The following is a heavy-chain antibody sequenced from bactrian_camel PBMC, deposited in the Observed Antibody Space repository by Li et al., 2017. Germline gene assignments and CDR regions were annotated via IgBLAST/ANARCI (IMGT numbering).Heavy chain of an antibody. Sequence: HVQLVESGGGSVQAGGPLRLSCAASGYTNSRNCMAWFRQVPGKEREGVAVIHNGVPAYAVSVKGRFTISLDSAPNMVYLQMNSLKPEDTAMYYCAAKPRYCPTLYEANFDYWGQGTQVTVS. CDR2: IHNGVP. CDR3: AAKPRYCPTLYEANFDY. V-gene: IGHV3S9*01. D-gene: IGHD2*01. J-gene: IGHJ6*01. CDR1: GYTNSRNC.